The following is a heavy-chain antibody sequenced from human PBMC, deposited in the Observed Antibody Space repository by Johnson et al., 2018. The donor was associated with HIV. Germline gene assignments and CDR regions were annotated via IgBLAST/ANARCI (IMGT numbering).Heavy chain of an antibody. CDR3: AKDPYDSSGYRRDAFDI. D-gene: IGHD3-22*01. CDR1: GFTFSSYA. Sequence: EQLVESGGGVVRPGGSLRLSCAASGFTFSSYAMSWVRQAPGKGLEWVSAISGSGGSTYYADSVKGRFTISRDNSKNTLYLQMNSLRAEDTAVYYCAKDPYDSSGYRRDAFDIWGQGTMVTVSS. J-gene: IGHJ3*02. CDR2: ISGSGGST. V-gene: IGHV3-23*04.